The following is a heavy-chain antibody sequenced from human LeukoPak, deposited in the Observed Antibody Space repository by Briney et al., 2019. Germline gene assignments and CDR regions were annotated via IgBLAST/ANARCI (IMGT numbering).Heavy chain of an antibody. CDR1: GGTFSSYA. CDR3: ARGNSHYYDSSGYYGNFDY. J-gene: IGHJ4*02. V-gene: IGHV1-69*04. D-gene: IGHD3-22*01. Sequence: SVKVSCKASGGTFSSYAISWVRQAPGQGLEWMGRIIPILGIANYAQKFQGIVTITADKSTSTAYMELSSLRSEDTAVYYCARGNSHYYDSSGYYGNFDYWGQGTLVTVSS. CDR2: IIPILGIA.